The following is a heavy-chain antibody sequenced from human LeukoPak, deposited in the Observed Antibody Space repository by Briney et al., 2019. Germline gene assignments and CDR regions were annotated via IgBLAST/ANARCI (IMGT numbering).Heavy chain of an antibody. J-gene: IGHJ4*02. CDR1: GYTFTSYD. V-gene: IGHV1-8*01. CDR2: MNPNSANT. CDR3: GRGRGNGRPENYFDY. D-gene: IGHD2-8*01. Sequence: ASVKVSCKASGYTFTSYDINWVRQATGQGLEWMGWMNPNSANTGYAQKFQGRVTMTRNTSISTAYMELSSLRSEDTAVYYCGRGRGNGRPENYFDYWGQGTLVTVSS.